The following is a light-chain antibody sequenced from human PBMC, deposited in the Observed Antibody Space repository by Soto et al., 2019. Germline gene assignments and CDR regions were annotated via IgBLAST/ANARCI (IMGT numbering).Light chain of an antibody. Sequence: QSALTQPASVSGSPGQSITISCTGTSSDVGGYNVVSWYQQHPGKVPRLILYEVNKRPSGVSHRFSGSKSGNTASLTISGRQAEDEADYYCSSYTTSSTVLFGGGTKLTVL. CDR3: SSYTTSSTVL. J-gene: IGLJ2*01. CDR2: EVN. V-gene: IGLV2-14*01. CDR1: SSDVGGYNV.